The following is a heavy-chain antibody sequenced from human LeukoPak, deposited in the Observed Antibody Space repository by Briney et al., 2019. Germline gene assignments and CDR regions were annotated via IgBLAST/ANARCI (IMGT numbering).Heavy chain of an antibody. J-gene: IGHJ4*02. D-gene: IGHD3-22*01. Sequence: PGGSLRLSCAASGFTFDDYAMHWVRQAPGKGLEWVSSISSSSSYIYYADSVKGRFTISGDNAKNSLYLQMNSLRAEDTAVYYCARDPRLTYYYDSSGYRGIDYRGQGTLVTVSS. CDR3: ARDPRLTYYYDSSGYRGIDY. V-gene: IGHV3-21*01. CDR2: ISSSSSYI. CDR1: GFTFDDYA.